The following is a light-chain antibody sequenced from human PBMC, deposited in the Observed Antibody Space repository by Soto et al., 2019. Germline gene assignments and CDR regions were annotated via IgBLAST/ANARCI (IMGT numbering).Light chain of an antibody. CDR1: QSVSSN. J-gene: IGKJ1*01. Sequence: EIVMTQSPATLSVSPGERATLSCRASQSVSSNLAWYQQKPGQAPRLLIYGASTRATGIPARFSGSGSGTKFTLTISSLQSEDFAVYYCQQNNNWPPVTFGQGTKVDIK. CDR3: QQNNNWPPVT. CDR2: GAS. V-gene: IGKV3-15*01.